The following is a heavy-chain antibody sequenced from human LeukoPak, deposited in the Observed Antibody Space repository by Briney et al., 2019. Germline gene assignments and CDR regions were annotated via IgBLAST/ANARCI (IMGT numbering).Heavy chain of an antibody. V-gene: IGHV1-8*01. D-gene: IGHD3-22*01. CDR2: MNPNSGNT. CDR1: GYTFSTYG. Sequence: ASVKVSCKASGYTFSTYGINWVRQAPGQGLEWMGWMNPNSGNTGYAQEFQGRVAMTRDTSISTAYMELRSLISDDTAVYYCARGGTIYDTILEDPFDIWGQGTMVTVSS. CDR3: ARGGTIYDTILEDPFDI. J-gene: IGHJ3*02.